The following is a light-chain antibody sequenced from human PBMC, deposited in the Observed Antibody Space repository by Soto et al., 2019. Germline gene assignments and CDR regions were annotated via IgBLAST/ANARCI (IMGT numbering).Light chain of an antibody. CDR1: QSVGSSY. CDR3: KQYGSSPRT. J-gene: IGKJ1*01. CDR2: GAS. V-gene: IGKV3-20*01. Sequence: ETVLTQSPGTLTLSPGERATLSCRASQSVGSSYLSWYQQKPGQANTLLIYGASIRAAGIPDRFSGSGSGTDFTLTIRRLEPEEFAVYYCKQYGSSPRTVGKGTKVAIK.